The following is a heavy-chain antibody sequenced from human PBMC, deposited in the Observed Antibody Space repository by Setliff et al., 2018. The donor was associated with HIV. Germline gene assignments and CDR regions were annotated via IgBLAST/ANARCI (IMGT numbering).Heavy chain of an antibody. CDR3: VRNFFDYVEEE. D-gene: IGHD3-9*01. CDR2: IYYSGSS. Sequence: TSETLSLTCKVSGDSVNSYNYYWSWIRQHPGKGLEWIGYIYYSGSSYYNPSVRSRVIMSLDTSENHFSLKLSSVTAADTAVYYCVRNFFDYVEEEWGQGTQVTVSS. J-gene: IGHJ4*02. CDR1: GDSVNSYNYY. V-gene: IGHV4-31*03.